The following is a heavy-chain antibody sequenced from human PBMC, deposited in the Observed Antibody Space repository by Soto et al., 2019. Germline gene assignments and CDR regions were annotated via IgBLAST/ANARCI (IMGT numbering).Heavy chain of an antibody. J-gene: IGHJ5*02. CDR3: ERDKYTNYVNYFYL. CDR1: GFTFRHYY. CDR2: ITSGGGST. D-gene: IGHD3-16*01. V-gene: IGHV3-11*01. Sequence: GGSLRLSCAASGFTFRHYYMTWMRQTPGKGLEWMSTITSGGGSTYYAASGKGRVTISRDNANNSLYLQMTGRRAEDTALYYCERDKYTNYVNYFYLWGQGTLVTVSS.